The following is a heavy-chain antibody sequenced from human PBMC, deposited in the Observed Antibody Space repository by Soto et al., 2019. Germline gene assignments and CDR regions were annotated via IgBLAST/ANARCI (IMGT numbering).Heavy chain of an antibody. CDR3: ARDPLHHSSWQPFDY. D-gene: IGHD6-13*01. CDR1: GFTFSSYS. V-gene: IGHV3-21*01. Sequence: PGGSLRLSCAASGFTFSSYSMNWVRQAPGKGLEWVSSISSSSSYIYYADSVKGRFTISRDNAKNSLYLQMNSLRAEDTAVYYCARDPLHHSSWQPFDYWGQGTLVTVSS. CDR2: ISSSSSYI. J-gene: IGHJ4*02.